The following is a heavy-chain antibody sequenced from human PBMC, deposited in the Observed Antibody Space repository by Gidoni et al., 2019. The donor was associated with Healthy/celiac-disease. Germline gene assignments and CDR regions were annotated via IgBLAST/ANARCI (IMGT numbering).Heavy chain of an antibody. CDR2: MSGSGGST. V-gene: IGHV3-23*01. CDR1: EFPFSSYA. D-gene: IGHD3-9*01. CDR3: AKGYYDILTGYWVTDY. J-gene: IGHJ4*02. Sequence: ELQLLESGGGLVQPGGSLRLSCAASEFPFSSYAMSWVRQAPGKGLEVVSAMSGSGGSTDYADSVKGRFTISRDNSKNTLYLQMNSLRAEDTAVYYCAKGYYDILTGYWVTDYWGQGTLVTVSS.